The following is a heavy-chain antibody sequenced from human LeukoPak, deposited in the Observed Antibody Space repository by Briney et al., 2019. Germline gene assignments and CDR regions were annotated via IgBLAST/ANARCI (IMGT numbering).Heavy chain of an antibody. J-gene: IGHJ5*02. CDR2: INSDGSRT. CDR1: GLSVSSNF. D-gene: IGHD2-8*02. Sequence: GGSLRLSCAATGLSVSSNFMSWVRQAPGKGLVWVSRINSDGSRTNYADSVKGRFTISRDNAKNTLYLQMSSLRAEDTAVYYCARVLTGSWDWFDPWGQGTLVTVSS. V-gene: IGHV3-74*01. CDR3: ARVLTGSWDWFDP.